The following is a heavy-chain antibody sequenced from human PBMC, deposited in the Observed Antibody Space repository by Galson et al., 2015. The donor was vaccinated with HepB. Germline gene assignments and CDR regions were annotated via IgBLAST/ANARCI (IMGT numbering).Heavy chain of an antibody. V-gene: IGHV3-30-3*01. D-gene: IGHD2-2*01. J-gene: IGHJ4*02. CDR1: GFTFGSYA. CDR3: ARESPRYCTSSTCFFDY. Sequence: LRLSCAASGFTFGSYAMHWVRQAPGKGLEWVAVISYDGSNKDYADSVKGRFTISRDNSKNTLYLQMNSLRAEDTAVYYCARESPRYCTSSTCFFDYWGQGTLVTVSS. CDR2: ISYDGSNK.